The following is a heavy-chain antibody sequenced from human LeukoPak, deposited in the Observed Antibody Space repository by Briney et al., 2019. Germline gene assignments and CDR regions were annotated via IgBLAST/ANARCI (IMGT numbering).Heavy chain of an antibody. D-gene: IGHD3-22*01. Sequence: NPSETLSLTCTASGGSIISSSYYWGWIRQPPGKGLEWIGSIYYSGSTYHNPSLKSRVTISVDTSKKQFSLKLNSVTAADTAVYYCARKAPYYYDGSGPLGTYYFDYWGQGTLVTVSS. CDR2: IYYSGST. J-gene: IGHJ4*02. CDR1: GGSIISSSYY. V-gene: IGHV4-39*07. CDR3: ARKAPYYYDGSGPLGTYYFDY.